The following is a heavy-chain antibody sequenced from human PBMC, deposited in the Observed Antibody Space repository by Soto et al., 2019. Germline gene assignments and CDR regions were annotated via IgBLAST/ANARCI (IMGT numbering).Heavy chain of an antibody. V-gene: IGHV3-11*01. Sequence: GGALRLSCAASGFTFSDYYMSWIRQASGKGLEWVSYISSSGSTIYYADSVKGRFTISRDNAKNSLYLQMNSLRAEDTAVYYCASHGYSYGYVAYWGQGTLVTVSS. CDR3: ASHGYSYGYVAY. J-gene: IGHJ4*02. D-gene: IGHD5-18*01. CDR1: GFTFSDYY. CDR2: ISSSGSTI.